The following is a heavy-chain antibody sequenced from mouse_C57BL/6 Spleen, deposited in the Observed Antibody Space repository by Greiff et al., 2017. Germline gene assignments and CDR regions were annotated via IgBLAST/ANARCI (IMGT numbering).Heavy chain of an antibody. CDR2: IDPSDSYT. J-gene: IGHJ3*01. V-gene: IGHV1-69*01. CDR3: ARGDYGNWFAY. CDR1: GYTFTSYW. Sequence: VQLQQPGAELVMPGASVKLSCKASGYTFTSYWMHWVQQRPGQGLEWIGEIDPSDSYTNYNQKFKGKSTLTVDNSSITAYMQLSSLTSEDSAVYYWARGDYGNWFAYWGQGTLVTVSA. D-gene: IGHD2-1*01.